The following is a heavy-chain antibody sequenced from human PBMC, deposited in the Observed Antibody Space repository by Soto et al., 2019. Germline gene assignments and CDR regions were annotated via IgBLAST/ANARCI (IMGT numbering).Heavy chain of an antibody. J-gene: IGHJ4*02. CDR1: GYTFTSYA. D-gene: IGHD6-6*01. Sequence: ASVKVSCKASGYTFTSYAMHWVRQAPGQRLEWMGWINAGNGNTKYSQKFQGRVTITRDTSASTAYMELSSLRSEDTAVYYCARIPYSSSSNPYFDYWGKGTLVTVSS. V-gene: IGHV1-3*01. CDR2: INAGNGNT. CDR3: ARIPYSSSSNPYFDY.